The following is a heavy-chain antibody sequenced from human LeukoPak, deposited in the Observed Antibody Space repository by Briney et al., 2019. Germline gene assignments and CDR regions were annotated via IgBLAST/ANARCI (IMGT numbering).Heavy chain of an antibody. J-gene: IGHJ4*02. CDR3: AGEVGYCTGGSCPGY. CDR1: GYTFTNYY. CDR2: INPSGAST. V-gene: IGHV1-46*01. D-gene: IGHD2-15*01. Sequence: ASVKVSCKASGYTFTNYYMHWVRQAPGQGLEWMGMINPSGASTNYEQKFQGRVTMTRDTSTNTVYMEVSSLRAEDTAVYYCAGEVGYCTGGSCPGYWGQGTRVTVSS.